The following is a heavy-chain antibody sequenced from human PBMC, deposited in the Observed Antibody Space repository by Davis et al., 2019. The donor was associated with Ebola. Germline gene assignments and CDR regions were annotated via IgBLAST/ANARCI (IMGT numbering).Heavy chain of an antibody. CDR2: IYPGDSDT. D-gene: IGHD6-13*01. J-gene: IGHJ6*02. Sequence: GGSLRLSCKGSGYSFTSYWISWVRQMPGKGLEWMAIIYPGDSDTRYSPSFQGQVTISADKSISTAYLQWSSLKASDTAMYYCARPIARGGMDVWGQGTTVTVSS. V-gene: IGHV5-51*01. CDR1: GYSFTSYW. CDR3: ARPIARGGMDV.